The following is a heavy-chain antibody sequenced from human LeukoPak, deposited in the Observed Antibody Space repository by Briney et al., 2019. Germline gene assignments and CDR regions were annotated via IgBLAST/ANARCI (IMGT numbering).Heavy chain of an antibody. V-gene: IGHV3-30*18. D-gene: IGHD3-16*02. CDR3: AKDHTFGGVIVIGY. CDR2: ISYDGSNK. CDR1: GFTFSSYG. J-gene: IGHJ4*02. Sequence: GGSLRLSCAASGFTFSSYGMHWVRQAPGKGLEWVAVISYDGSNKYYADSVKGRFTISRDNSKNTLYLRMNSLRAEDTAVYYCAKDHTFGGVIVIGYWGQGTLVTVSS.